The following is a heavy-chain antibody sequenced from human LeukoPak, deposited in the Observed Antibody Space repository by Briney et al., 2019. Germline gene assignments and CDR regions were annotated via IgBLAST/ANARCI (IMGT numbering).Heavy chain of an antibody. CDR1: GGSISSYY. CDR3: ARERRRLQYDAFDI. CDR2: IYYSGST. V-gene: IGHV4-59*01. D-gene: IGHD5-24*01. J-gene: IGHJ3*02. Sequence: SETLSLTCTVSGGSISSYYWSWIRQPPGKGLEWIGYIYYSGSTNYNPSLKSRVTISVDTSKNQFSLKLSSVTAADTAVYYCARERRRLQYDAFDIWGQGTMVTVSS.